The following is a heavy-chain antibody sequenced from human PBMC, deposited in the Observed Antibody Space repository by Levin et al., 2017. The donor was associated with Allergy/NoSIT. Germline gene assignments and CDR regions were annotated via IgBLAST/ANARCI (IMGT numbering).Heavy chain of an antibody. V-gene: IGHV1-8*01. CDR1: GYTFTSYD. J-gene: IGHJ4*02. Sequence: PVASVKVSCKASGYTFTSYDINWVRQATGQGLEWMGWMNPNSGNTGYAQKFQGRVTMTRNTSISTAYMELSSLRSEDTAVYYCARGSRRSTSCQGDYWGQGTLVTVSS. D-gene: IGHD2-2*01. CDR2: MNPNSGNT. CDR3: ARGSRRSTSCQGDY.